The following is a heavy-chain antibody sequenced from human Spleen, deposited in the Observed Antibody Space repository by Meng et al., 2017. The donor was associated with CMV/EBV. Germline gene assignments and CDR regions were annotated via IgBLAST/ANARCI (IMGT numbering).Heavy chain of an antibody. CDR2: ITSSSSYI. CDR1: GFTFSSFS. Sequence: GGSLRLSCAASGFTFSSFSTNWVRQAPGKGLEWVSSITSSSSYIYYADSVKGRFTMSRDNAKNSLYLQMNSLRAEDTAVYYCAKPTFGGVIGNFDYWGQGTLVTVSS. V-gene: IGHV3-21*04. CDR3: AKPTFGGVIGNFDY. D-gene: IGHD3-16*02. J-gene: IGHJ4*02.